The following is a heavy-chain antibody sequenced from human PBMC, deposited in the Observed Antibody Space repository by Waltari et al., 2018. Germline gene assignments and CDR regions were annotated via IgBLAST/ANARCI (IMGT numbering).Heavy chain of an antibody. CDR3: AKEELSAGGDPYYFEY. Sequence: EVQLLESGGGLVQPGGSLRLSCAASGFTFRDYAMRWVCLAAGEGCRWVSRNVGSCISMYYADVVKGRFIISRDNSQCMVYLGMNSLRAEDTAVYFCAKEELSAGGDPYYFEYWVQGTLVTVSS. D-gene: IGHD1-7*01. CDR2: NVGSCISM. V-gene: IGHV3-23*01. CDR1: GFTFRDYA. J-gene: IGHJ4*02.